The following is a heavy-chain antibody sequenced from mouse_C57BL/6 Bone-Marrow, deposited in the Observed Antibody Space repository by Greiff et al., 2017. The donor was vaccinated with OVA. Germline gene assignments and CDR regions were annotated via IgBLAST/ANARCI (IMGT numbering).Heavy chain of an antibody. D-gene: IGHD1-1*01. CDR1: GYTFTSYW. J-gene: IGHJ1*03. Sequence: QVQLQQSGAELVKPGASVKLSCKASGYTFTSYWMQWVKQRPGQGLEWIGEIDPSDSNTNYNQKFKGKATLTVDTSSSTAYMQLSCLTSEVSAVYYCARPYYYGSSYGYFDVWGTGTTVTVSS. CDR3: ARPYYYGSSYGYFDV. V-gene: IGHV1-50*01. CDR2: IDPSDSNT.